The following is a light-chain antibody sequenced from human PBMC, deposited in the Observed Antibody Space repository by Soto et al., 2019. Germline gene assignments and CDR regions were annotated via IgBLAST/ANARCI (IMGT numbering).Light chain of an antibody. CDR3: RQDSSNPYT. CDR2: GIS. CDR1: QGIRKD. V-gene: IGKV1-6*01. Sequence: IQMTQSPSSLSASVGDRVTITCRASQGIRKDLGWYQQKPGKAPKLLIYGISNLQSVVPSRFSGSGSGTEFTLTISSLQLEDCATYYCRQDSSNPYTFGQGTKLEIK. J-gene: IGKJ2*01.